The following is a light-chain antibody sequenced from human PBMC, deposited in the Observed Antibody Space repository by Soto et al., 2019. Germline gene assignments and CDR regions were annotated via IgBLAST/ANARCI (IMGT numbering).Light chain of an antibody. Sequence: QSVLTQPPSASGSPGQSFSISCSGGSSDVGGSKYVSWYQVKPGKAPKLIIYEVNRRPEGAPYRFSGSKSGNTASLTVSGLQAEDEGDYYCFSYADSNNFVFGSGTKVTVL. CDR2: EVN. CDR1: SSDVGGSKY. J-gene: IGLJ1*01. V-gene: IGLV2-8*01. CDR3: FSYADSNNFV.